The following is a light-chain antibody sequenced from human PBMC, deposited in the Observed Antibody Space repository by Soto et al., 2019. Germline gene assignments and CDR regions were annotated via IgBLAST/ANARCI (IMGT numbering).Light chain of an antibody. Sequence: DIQMTQSPSFLSASVGDRVTITCRSSQSINNYLNWYQQRQGKAPKVLMYDASTLQSGVPTRFSGSGSGTDFTLTISSLQPEDFATYYCQQGVSAPPWTFGQGTKVEI. CDR2: DAS. V-gene: IGKV1-39*01. CDR3: QQGVSAPPWT. CDR1: QSINNY. J-gene: IGKJ1*01.